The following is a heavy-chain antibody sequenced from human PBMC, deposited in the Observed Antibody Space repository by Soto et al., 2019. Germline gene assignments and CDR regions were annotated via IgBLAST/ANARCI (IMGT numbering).Heavy chain of an antibody. Sequence: EVQLVESGGGLVQPGGSLRLSCAASGFTFNNYWLHWVRQAPGKGLVWVSRINGDGSNTNYADSVTGRFTISRDNAKNTVYLQMNSLRAEDTAVYYCARGARGLYYMDDWGKGTTVTVSS. CDR3: ARGARGLYYMDD. CDR2: INGDGSNT. CDR1: GFTFNNYW. V-gene: IGHV3-74*01. J-gene: IGHJ6*03.